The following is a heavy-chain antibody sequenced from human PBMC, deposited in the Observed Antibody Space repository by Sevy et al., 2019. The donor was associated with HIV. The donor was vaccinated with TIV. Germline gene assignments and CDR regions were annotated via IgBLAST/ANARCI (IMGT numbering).Heavy chain of an antibody. D-gene: IGHD3-3*02. CDR2: INPYDGDR. V-gene: IGHV1-18*01. J-gene: IGHJ4*02. CDR1: GYIFSDYE. Sequence: ASVKVSCKSSGYIFSDYEINWVRQAPGQGLEWMGWINPYDGDRTYAQKFRGRVRMTTHTSTRTAYMELSGLTSDDAGVYYCVRGRPPGIIMFHFEYWAEGTRVTVSS. CDR3: VRGRPPGIIMFHFEY.